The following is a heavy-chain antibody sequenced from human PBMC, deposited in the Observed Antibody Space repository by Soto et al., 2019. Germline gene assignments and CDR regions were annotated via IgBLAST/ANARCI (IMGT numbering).Heavy chain of an antibody. Sequence: QVQLVESGGGVVQPGRSLRLSCAASGFTFSSYGMHWVRQAPGKGLEWVAVIWYDGSNKYYADSVKGRFTISRDNSKNTLYLQMNSLRAEDTAVYHCARDRDGTTYYFYYWGQGTLVTVSS. CDR2: IWYDGSNK. J-gene: IGHJ4*02. CDR3: ARDRDGTTYYFYY. CDR1: GFTFSSYG. V-gene: IGHV3-33*01.